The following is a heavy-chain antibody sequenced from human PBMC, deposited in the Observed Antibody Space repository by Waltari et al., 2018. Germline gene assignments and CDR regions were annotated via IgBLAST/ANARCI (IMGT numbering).Heavy chain of an antibody. D-gene: IGHD3-3*01. CDR2: IYYSGST. CDR1: GGSISSYY. CDR3: ARVGGDFWSGYYSFFDY. Sequence: QVQLQESGPGLVKPSETLSLTCTVSGGSISSYYRSWIRQPPGKGLEWIGYIYYSGSTNYNPSLKSRVTISVDTSKNQFSLKLSSVTAADTAVYYCARVGGDFWSGYYSFFDYWGQGTLVTVSS. J-gene: IGHJ4*02. V-gene: IGHV4-59*01.